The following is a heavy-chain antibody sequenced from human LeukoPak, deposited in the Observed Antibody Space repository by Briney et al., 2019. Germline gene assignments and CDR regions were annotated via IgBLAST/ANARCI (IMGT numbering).Heavy chain of an antibody. CDR2: ISYDWRKK. CDR3: ARERKLGGYCSGGSCQGRYYFDY. D-gene: IGHD2-15*01. CDR1: WFTLRSYA. J-gene: IGHJ4*02. V-gene: IGHV3-30*04. Sequence: GGAPRISFSTPWFTLRSYAMPLGRQAPGKGVGWVAGISYDWRKKNYADSVKGRFTISRDNSKNTLYLQMNSLRAEDTAVYYCARERKLGGYCSGGSCQGRYYFDYWGQGTLVTVSS.